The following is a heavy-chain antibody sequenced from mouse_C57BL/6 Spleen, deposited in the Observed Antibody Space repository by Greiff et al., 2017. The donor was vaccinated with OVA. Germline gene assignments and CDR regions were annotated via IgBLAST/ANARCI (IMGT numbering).Heavy chain of an antibody. CDR2: IHPNSGST. Sequence: QVQLQQPGAELVKPGASVKLSCKASGYTFTSYWMPWVKQRPGQGLEWIGMIHPNSGSTNYNEKFKSKATLTVDKSSSTAYMQLISLTSEDSAVYYCARDYYGSSYWYFDVWGTGTTVTVSS. D-gene: IGHD1-1*01. CDR1: GYTFTSYW. J-gene: IGHJ1*03. V-gene: IGHV1-64*01. CDR3: ARDYYGSSYWYFDV.